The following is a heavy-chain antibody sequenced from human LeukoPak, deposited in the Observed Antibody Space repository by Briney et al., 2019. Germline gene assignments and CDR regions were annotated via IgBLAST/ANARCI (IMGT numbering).Heavy chain of an antibody. Sequence: SVKVSCKASGGTGGTFSSYAINWVRQAPGQGLEWMGGIIPVFGTTNYAQKFQARVTITTDESTSTAYMELSSLRSEDTAVYYCARERIFGVVMNMGRGYFDYWGQGTLVTVSS. CDR1: GGTGGTFSSYA. V-gene: IGHV1-69*05. CDR3: ARERIFGVVMNMGRGYFDY. D-gene: IGHD3-3*01. CDR2: IIPVFGTT. J-gene: IGHJ4*02.